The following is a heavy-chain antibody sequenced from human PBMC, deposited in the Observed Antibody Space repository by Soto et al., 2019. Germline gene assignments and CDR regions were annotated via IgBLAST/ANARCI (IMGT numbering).Heavy chain of an antibody. Sequence: SETLSLTCTVSGGSISSGGYYWSWIRQHPGKGLEWIGHIYYSGSTYYNPSLKSRVTISVDTSKNQFSLKLSSVTAADTAVYYCARGARRGYYDFWSGYYKRNWFDPWGQGTLVTVSS. J-gene: IGHJ5*02. D-gene: IGHD3-3*01. CDR1: GGSISSGGYY. CDR2: IYYSGST. CDR3: ARGARRGYYDFWSGYYKRNWFDP. V-gene: IGHV4-31*02.